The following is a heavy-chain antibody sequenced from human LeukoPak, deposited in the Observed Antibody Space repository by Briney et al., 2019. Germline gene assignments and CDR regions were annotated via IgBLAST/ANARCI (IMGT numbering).Heavy chain of an antibody. CDR3: ARARGGGSAFDY. Sequence: PSETLSLTCTVSGGSISSYYWSWIRQPPGKGLEWIGYIYYSGSTNYNPSLKSRVTISVDTSKNQFSLKLSSVTAADTAVYHCARARGGGSAFDYWGQGTLVTVSS. J-gene: IGHJ4*02. CDR1: GGSISSYY. CDR2: IYYSGST. D-gene: IGHD3-10*01. V-gene: IGHV4-59*01.